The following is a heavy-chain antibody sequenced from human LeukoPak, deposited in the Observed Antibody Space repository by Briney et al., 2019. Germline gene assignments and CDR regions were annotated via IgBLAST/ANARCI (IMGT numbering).Heavy chain of an antibody. V-gene: IGHV3-48*01. CDR2: ISSSSSTI. CDR3: AKDERSRYYYDSSGYYYDY. D-gene: IGHD3-22*01. J-gene: IGHJ4*02. CDR1: GFTFSSYS. Sequence: GGSLRLSCAASGFTFSSYSMNWVRQAPGKGLEWVSYISSSSSTIYYADSVKGRFTISRDNAKNTLYLQMNSQRAEDTAVYYCAKDERSRYYYDSSGYYYDYWGQGTLVTVSS.